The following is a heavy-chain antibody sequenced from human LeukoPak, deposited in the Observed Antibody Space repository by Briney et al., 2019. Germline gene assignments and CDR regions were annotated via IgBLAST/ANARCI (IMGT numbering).Heavy chain of an antibody. CDR3: ARQGYSSSWYEYYFDY. CDR1: GYTFTGYY. CDR2: INPNSGGT. J-gene: IGHJ4*02. D-gene: IGHD6-13*01. V-gene: IGHV1-2*04. Sequence: ASVKVSCKASGYTFTGYYMHLVRQAPGQGLEWMGWINPNSGGTNYAQKFQGWVTMTRDTSISTAYMELSRLRSDDTAVYYCARQGYSSSWYEYYFDYWGQGTLVTVSS.